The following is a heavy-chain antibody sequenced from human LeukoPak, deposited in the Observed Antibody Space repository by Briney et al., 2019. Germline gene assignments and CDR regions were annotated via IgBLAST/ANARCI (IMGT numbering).Heavy chain of an antibody. Sequence: SETLSLTCAVYGGSFSGYYWSWIRQPPGKGLEWIGEINHSGSTNYNPSLKSRVTISVDTSKNQFSLKLSSVTAADTAVYYCARSVNSYYFDYWGQGTLVTVSS. CDR2: INHSGST. V-gene: IGHV4-34*01. CDR1: GGSFSGYY. D-gene: IGHD5/OR15-5a*01. J-gene: IGHJ4*02. CDR3: ARSVNSYYFDY.